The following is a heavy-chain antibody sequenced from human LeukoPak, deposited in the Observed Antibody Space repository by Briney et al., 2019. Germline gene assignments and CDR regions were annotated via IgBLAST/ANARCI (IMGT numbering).Heavy chain of an antibody. D-gene: IGHD5-24*01. J-gene: IGHJ4*02. CDR3: ARDRRDRGAYYFDY. Sequence: PGGSLRPSCAASGFTFSSYSMNWVRQAPGKGLEWVSSISSSSSYIYYADSVKGRFTISRDNAKNSLYLQMNSLRAEDTAVYYCARDRRDRGAYYFDYWGQGTLVTVSS. CDR2: ISSSSSYI. CDR1: GFTFSSYS. V-gene: IGHV3-21*01.